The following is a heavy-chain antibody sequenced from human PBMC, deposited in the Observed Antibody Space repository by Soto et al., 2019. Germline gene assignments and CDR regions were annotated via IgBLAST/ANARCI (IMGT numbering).Heavy chain of an antibody. D-gene: IGHD5-18*01. J-gene: IGHJ6*02. Sequence: GGSLRLSCAASGFTFSSYGMHWVRQAPGKGLEWVAVIWYDGSNKYYADSGKGRFTISRDNSKNTLYLQMNSLRAEDTAVYYCARDTTRGYSYGGHYYYYYGMDVWGQGTTVTVSS. CDR3: ARDTTRGYSYGGHYYYYYGMDV. CDR1: GFTFSSYG. V-gene: IGHV3-33*01. CDR2: IWYDGSNK.